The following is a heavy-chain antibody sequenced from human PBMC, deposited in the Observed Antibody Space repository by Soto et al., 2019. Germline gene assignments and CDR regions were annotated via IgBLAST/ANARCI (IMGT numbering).Heavy chain of an antibody. V-gene: IGHV4-30-2*01. CDR3: ASRYGSGSGYGMDV. J-gene: IGHJ6*02. CDR2: IYHSGST. CDR1: GGSISSGGYS. D-gene: IGHD3-10*01. Sequence: PSETLSLTCAVSGGSISSGGYSWSWIRQPPGKGLEWIGYIYHSGSTYYNPSLKSRVTISVDRSKNQFSLKLSSVTAADTAVYYCASRYGSGSGYGMDVWGQGTTVTVSS.